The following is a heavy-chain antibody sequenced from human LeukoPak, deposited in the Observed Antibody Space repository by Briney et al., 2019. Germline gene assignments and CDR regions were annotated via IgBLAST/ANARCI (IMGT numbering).Heavy chain of an antibody. Sequence: SVKVSRKASGGTFSSYAISWVRQAPGQGLEWMGGIIPIFGTANYAQKFQGRVTITTDESTSTAYMELSSLRSEDTAVYYCARDHGNGYSYGDAFDIWGQGTMVTVSS. D-gene: IGHD5-18*01. V-gene: IGHV1-69*05. CDR2: IIPIFGTA. CDR3: ARDHGNGYSYGDAFDI. J-gene: IGHJ3*02. CDR1: GGTFSSYA.